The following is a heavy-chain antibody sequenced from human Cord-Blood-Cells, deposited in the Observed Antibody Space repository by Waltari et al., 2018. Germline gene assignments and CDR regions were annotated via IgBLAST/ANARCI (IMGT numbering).Heavy chain of an antibody. D-gene: IGHD1-26*01. CDR3: ARDRRWDPLTPHWYFDL. CDR1: GFTFSSYE. Sequence: EVQLVESGGGLVQPGGSLRLSCAASGFTFSSYEMNWVRQAPGKGLEWVSYISSSGSTIYYADCVKGRFTISRDNAKNSLYLQMNSLRAEDTAVYYCARDRRWDPLTPHWYFDLWGRGTLVTVSS. J-gene: IGHJ2*01. CDR2: ISSSGSTI. V-gene: IGHV3-48*03.